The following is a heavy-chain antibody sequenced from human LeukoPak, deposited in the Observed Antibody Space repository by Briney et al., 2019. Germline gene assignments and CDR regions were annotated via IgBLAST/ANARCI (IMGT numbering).Heavy chain of an antibody. J-gene: IGHJ4*02. CDR1: GYSISSGYY. CDR3: ARRRGSYSSDY. Sequence: KPLETLSLTCAVSGYSISSGYYWGWIRQPPGKGLEWIGSIYHSGSTYYNPSLKSRVTISVDTSKNQFSLKLSSVTAADTAVYYCARRRGSYSSDYWGQETLVTVSS. CDR2: IYHSGST. D-gene: IGHD1-26*01. V-gene: IGHV4-38-2*01.